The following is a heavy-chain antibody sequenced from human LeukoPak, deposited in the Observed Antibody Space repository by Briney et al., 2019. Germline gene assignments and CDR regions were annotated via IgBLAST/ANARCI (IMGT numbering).Heavy chain of an antibody. CDR3: ARGSRRFDP. V-gene: IGHV4-34*01. Sequence: PSETLSLTCAVYGGSFSGYYWSWIRQPPGKGLEWIGEINHSGSTNYNPFLKSRVTISVDTSKNQFSLKLSSVTAADTAVYYCARGSRRFDPWGQGTLVTVSS. D-gene: IGHD1-14*01. J-gene: IGHJ5*02. CDR1: GGSFSGYY. CDR2: INHSGST.